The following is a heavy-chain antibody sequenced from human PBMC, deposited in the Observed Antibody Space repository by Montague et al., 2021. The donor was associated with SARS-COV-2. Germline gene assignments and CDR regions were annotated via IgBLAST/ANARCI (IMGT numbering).Heavy chain of an antibody. Sequence: SETLSLTCAVSGGSISGYYWTWIRQPPGKGLEWTGYVYHSGSTNYNPSLTSRVTISVDTSKNQFSLKLSSVTAADTAVYYCARVDRGCSWDEVAFAIWGQGTMVTVSS. D-gene: IGHD6-13*01. V-gene: IGHV4-59*01. J-gene: IGHJ3*02. CDR1: GGSISGYY. CDR2: VYHSGST. CDR3: ARVDRGCSWDEVAFAI.